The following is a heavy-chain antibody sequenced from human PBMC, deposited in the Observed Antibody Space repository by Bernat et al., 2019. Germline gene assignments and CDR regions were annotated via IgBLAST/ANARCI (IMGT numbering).Heavy chain of an antibody. V-gene: IGHV3-33*01. J-gene: IGHJ4*02. CDR1: GFTFSSYG. CDR3: ERGERVQWLVSSFDY. Sequence: QVQLVESGGGVVQPGRSLRLSCAASGFTFSSYGMHWVRQAPGKGLEWVAVIWYDGSNKYYADSVKGRFTISRDNSKNTLYLQMNSLRAEDTAVYYCERGERVQWLVSSFDYWGQGTLVTVSS. D-gene: IGHD6-19*01. CDR2: IWYDGSNK.